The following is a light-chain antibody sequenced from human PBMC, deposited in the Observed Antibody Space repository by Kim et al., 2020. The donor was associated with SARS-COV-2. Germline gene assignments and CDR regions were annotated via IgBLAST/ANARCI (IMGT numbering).Light chain of an antibody. V-gene: IGLV3-1*01. J-gene: IGLJ3*02. CDR3: QAWDNNNGV. CDR2: NDS. Sequence: GSPGQTASITCAGDRLGDKYASWYQQKPGQSPVLVIYNDSRRPSGIPERFSGSNSGNTATLTISGTQAIDEADYYCQAWDNNNGVFGGGTQLTVL. CDR1: RLGDKY.